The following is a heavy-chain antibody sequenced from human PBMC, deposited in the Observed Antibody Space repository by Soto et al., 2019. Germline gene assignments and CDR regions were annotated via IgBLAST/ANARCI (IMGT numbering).Heavy chain of an antibody. Sequence: GGSLRLSCAASGFTFSSYGMRWVRQAPGKGLEWVAAITYSSSNKYYADSVKGRLTISRDNAKNSLYLQMNSLRAEDTAVYYCARDSPPSMVRGVIPSAFDYWGQGTLVTVSS. CDR3: ARDSPPSMVRGVIPSAFDY. V-gene: IGHV3-21*01. D-gene: IGHD3-10*01. J-gene: IGHJ4*02. CDR2: ITYSSSNK. CDR1: GFTFSSYG.